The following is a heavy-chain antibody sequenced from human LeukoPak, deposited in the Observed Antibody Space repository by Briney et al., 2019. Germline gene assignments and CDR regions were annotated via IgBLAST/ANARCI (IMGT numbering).Heavy chain of an antibody. V-gene: IGHV4-34*01. Sequence: SETLSLTCAVYGGSFSGYYWSWIRQPPGEGLEWIGEINHSGSTNYNPSLKSRVTISVDTSKNQFSLKLSSVTAADTAVYYCARVPKRYSSGWYYFDYWGQGTLVTVSS. D-gene: IGHD6-19*01. CDR2: INHSGST. CDR3: ARVPKRYSSGWYYFDY. CDR1: GGSFSGYY. J-gene: IGHJ4*02.